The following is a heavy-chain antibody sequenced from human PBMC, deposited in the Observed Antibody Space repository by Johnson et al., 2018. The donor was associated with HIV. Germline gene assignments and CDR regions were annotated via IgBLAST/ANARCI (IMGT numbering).Heavy chain of an antibody. CDR3: AREFGDLRAFDI. CDR1: KLTFSNYG. CDR2: ISSSGSTI. V-gene: IGHV3-48*04. Sequence: VLLVESGGGLVQPGGSLRLSCAASKLTFSNYGIHWVRQAPGKGLEWVSYISSSGSTIYYADSVKGRFTISRDNAKNSLYLQMNSLRAEDTAVYYCAREFGDLRAFDIWGQGTMVTVSS. J-gene: IGHJ3*02. D-gene: IGHD3-16*01.